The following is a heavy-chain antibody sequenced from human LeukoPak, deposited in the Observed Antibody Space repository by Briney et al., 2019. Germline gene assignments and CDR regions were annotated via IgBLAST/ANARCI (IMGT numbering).Heavy chain of an antibody. CDR2: ISYDGSNK. D-gene: IGHD3-10*01. Sequence: PGRSLRLSCAASGFTFSRYAMHWVRQAPGKGLEWVAVISYDGSNKYYADSVKGRFTISRDNSKNTLYLQMNSLRAEDTAVYYCARVVGGFYLDYWGQGTLVTVSS. V-gene: IGHV3-30*14. J-gene: IGHJ4*02. CDR1: GFTFSRYA. CDR3: ARVVGGFYLDY.